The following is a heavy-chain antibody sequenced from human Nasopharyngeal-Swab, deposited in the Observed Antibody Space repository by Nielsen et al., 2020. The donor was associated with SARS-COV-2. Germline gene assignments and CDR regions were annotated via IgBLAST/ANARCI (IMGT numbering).Heavy chain of an antibody. CDR2: INTNTGNP. D-gene: IGHD2-15*01. V-gene: IGHV7-4-1*02. J-gene: IGHJ6*02. CDR3: ARVNVVYYYYGMDV. Sequence: WVGHATGLGLEWMGWINTNTGNPTYAQGFTGRFVFSLDTSVSTAYLQISSLKAEDTAVYYCARVNVVYYYYGMDVWGQGTTVTVSS.